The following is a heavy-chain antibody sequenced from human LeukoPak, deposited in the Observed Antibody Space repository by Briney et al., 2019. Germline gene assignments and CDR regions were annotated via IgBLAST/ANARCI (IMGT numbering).Heavy chain of an antibody. CDR1: GGSFSGYY. Sequence: SETLSLTCAVYGGSFSGYYWSWIRQPPGKGLEWIGEINHSGSTNYNPSLKSRVTISVDTSKNQFSLKLSSVTAADTAVYYCARDLSSGWYGAFDYWGQGTLVTVSS. V-gene: IGHV4-34*01. CDR3: ARDLSSGWYGAFDY. D-gene: IGHD6-19*01. J-gene: IGHJ4*02. CDR2: INHSGST.